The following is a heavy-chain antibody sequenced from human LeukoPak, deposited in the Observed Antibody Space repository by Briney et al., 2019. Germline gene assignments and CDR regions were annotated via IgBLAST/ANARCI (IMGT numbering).Heavy chain of an antibody. D-gene: IGHD3-22*01. CDR1: GYSISSGYY. J-gene: IGHJ4*02. CDR3: ARGNNYYDSSGYYYQDY. V-gene: IGHV4-38-2*01. Sequence: SETLSLTCAVSGYSISSGYYWGWIRQPPGKGLEWIGSIYHSGSTYYNPSLKSRVTISVDTSKNQFSLKLSSVTAADTAVYHCARGNNYYDSSGYYYQDYWGQGTLVTVSS. CDR2: IYHSGST.